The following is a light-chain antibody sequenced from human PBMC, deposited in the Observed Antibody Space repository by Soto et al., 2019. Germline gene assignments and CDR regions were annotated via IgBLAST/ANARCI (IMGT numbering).Light chain of an antibody. J-gene: IGKJ4*01. Sequence: DIQMTQSPSSLSASVGDRVTITCRASQSISSYLSWYQQKPGKAPKLLINVASTLQSGVPSRFSGSGSGTDFTLAISSLQPEDFATYYCQQSSSTPQTFGGGPGWRSN. V-gene: IGKV1-39*01. CDR3: QQSSSTPQT. CDR2: VAS. CDR1: QSISSY.